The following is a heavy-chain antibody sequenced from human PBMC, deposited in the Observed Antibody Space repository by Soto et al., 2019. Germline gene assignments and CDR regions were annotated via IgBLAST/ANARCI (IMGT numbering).Heavy chain of an antibody. V-gene: IGHV1-46*03. D-gene: IGHD2-15*01. CDR2: INPSGDST. J-gene: IGHJ3*02. CDR3: ARDIWPIVVVVAATGDAFDI. CDR1: GYTFTSYY. Sequence: ASVKVSCKASGYTFTSYYMHWVRQAPGQGLEWMGIINPSGDSTSYAQKFQGRVTMTRDTSTSTVYMELSSLRSEDTAVYYCARDIWPIVVVVAATGDAFDIWGQGTMVTVSS.